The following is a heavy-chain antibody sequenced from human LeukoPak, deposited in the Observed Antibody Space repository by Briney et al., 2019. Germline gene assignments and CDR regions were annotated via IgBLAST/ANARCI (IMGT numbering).Heavy chain of an antibody. D-gene: IGHD4-17*01. CDR1: GFTFSSYG. V-gene: IGHV3-30*18. Sequence: GGSLRLSCAASGFTFSSYGMHWVRQAPGKGLEWVAVISYGGSNKYYADSVKGRFTISRDNSKNTLYLQMNSLRAEDTAVYYCAKLTRLRPTRNYYGMDVWGQGTTVTVSS. CDR3: AKLTRLRPTRNYYGMDV. CDR2: ISYGGSNK. J-gene: IGHJ6*02.